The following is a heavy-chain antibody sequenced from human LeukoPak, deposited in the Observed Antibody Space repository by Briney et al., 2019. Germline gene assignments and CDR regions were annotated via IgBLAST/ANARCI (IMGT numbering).Heavy chain of an antibody. Sequence: GGSLRLSCAASGFTFSSYGMHWVRQAPGKGLEWVAVISYDGSNKYYADSVKGRFTISRDNSKNTLYLQMNSLRAEDTAVYYCAKDMDLYYDSSGYSLYFDYWGQGTLVTVFS. V-gene: IGHV3-30*18. CDR3: AKDMDLYYDSSGYSLYFDY. D-gene: IGHD3-22*01. J-gene: IGHJ4*02. CDR1: GFTFSSYG. CDR2: ISYDGSNK.